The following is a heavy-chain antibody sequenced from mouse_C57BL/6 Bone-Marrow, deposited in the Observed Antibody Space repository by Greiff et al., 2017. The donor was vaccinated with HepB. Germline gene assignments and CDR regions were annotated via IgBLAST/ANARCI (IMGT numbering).Heavy chain of an antibody. V-gene: IGHV5-12*01. Sequence: EVQRVESGGGLVQPGGSLKLSCAASGFTFSDYYMYWVRQTPEKRLEWVAYISNGGGSTYYPDTVKGRFTISRDNAKNTLYLQMSRLKSEDTAMYYCARPRDSSGGLAYWGQGTLVTVSA. CDR1: GFTFSDYY. CDR3: ARPRDSSGGLAY. J-gene: IGHJ3*01. CDR2: ISNGGGST. D-gene: IGHD3-2*02.